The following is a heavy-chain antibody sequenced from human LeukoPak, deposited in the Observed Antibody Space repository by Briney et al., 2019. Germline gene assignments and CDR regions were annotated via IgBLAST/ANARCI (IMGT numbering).Heavy chain of an antibody. J-gene: IGHJ4*02. CDR2: IYYSGST. V-gene: IGHV4-59*01. CDR1: GGSISSYY. Sequence: PSETLSLTCTVSGGSISSYYWSWIRQPPGKGLEWIGYIYYSGSTNYNPSLKSRVTISVDTSKNQFSLKLSSVTAADTAVYYCARGAGYSGYDRSGEFDYWGQGTLVTVSS. D-gene: IGHD5-12*01. CDR3: ARGAGYSGYDRSGEFDY.